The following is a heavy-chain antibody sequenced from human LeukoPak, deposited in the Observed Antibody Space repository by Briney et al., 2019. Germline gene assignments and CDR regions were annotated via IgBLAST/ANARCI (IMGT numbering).Heavy chain of an antibody. V-gene: IGHV3-11*05. J-gene: IGHJ4*02. D-gene: IGHD1-26*01. CDR1: GFSVSDYS. CDR3: TRERQGSYYAFES. CDR2: VMSGRGST. Sequence: GGSLRLSCAASGFSVSDYSISWIRQSPGKGPEWISYVMSGRGSTNYADSVKGRFTISRDNAKNSVALQLDGLRADDTAVCFCTRERQGSYYAFESWGQGTLVTVSS.